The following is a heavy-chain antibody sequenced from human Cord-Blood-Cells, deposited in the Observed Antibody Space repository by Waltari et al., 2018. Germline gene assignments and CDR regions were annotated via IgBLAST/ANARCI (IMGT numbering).Heavy chain of an antibody. CDR2: IIPILGIA. Sequence: QVQLVQSGAEVQKPGSSVKVSCKASGGTFSSYAISWVRRAPGQGLEWMGGIIPILGIANYAQKFQGRVTITADESTSTAYMELSSLRSEDTAVYYCAGSYRELGFWFDPWGQGTLVTVSS. CDR3: AGSYRELGFWFDP. CDR1: GGTFSSYA. J-gene: IGHJ5*02. D-gene: IGHD7-27*01. V-gene: IGHV1-69*04.